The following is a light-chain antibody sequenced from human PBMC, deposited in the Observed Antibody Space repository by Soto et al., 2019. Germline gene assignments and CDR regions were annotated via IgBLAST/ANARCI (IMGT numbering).Light chain of an antibody. CDR3: SSYRGSSTLAV. J-gene: IGLJ1*01. Sequence: QSVLTQPASVSGSPGQSITISCTVTSSDVGGYNYVSWYQLHPGKAPKLMIYEVTNRPSGVSNRFSGSKSGNTASLTISGLQAEDEADYYCSSYRGSSTLAVFGTGTKVTVL. V-gene: IGLV2-14*01. CDR1: SSDVGGYNY. CDR2: EVT.